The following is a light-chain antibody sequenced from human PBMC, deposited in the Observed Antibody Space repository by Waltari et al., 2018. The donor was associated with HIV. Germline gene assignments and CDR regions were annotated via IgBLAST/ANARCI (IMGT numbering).Light chain of an antibody. J-gene: IGKJ4*01. CDR1: QGVGSY. Sequence: IQLTQSPSFLSASGGDRVRITCRASQGVGSYLAWYQKKPGKAPKLLIYAVSVLQSGVPSRFSGSGSGTEFTLTISGLQPEDLATYFCQQLKTYPVTFGGGTKV. V-gene: IGKV1-9*01. CDR2: AVS. CDR3: QQLKTYPVT.